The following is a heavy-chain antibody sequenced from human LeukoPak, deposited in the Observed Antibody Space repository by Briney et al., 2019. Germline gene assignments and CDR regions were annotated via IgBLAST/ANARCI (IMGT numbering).Heavy chain of an antibody. D-gene: IGHD2-15*01. J-gene: IGHJ5*02. V-gene: IGHV3-7*01. CDR2: IKQDGSEK. CDR1: GFTFSDHS. Sequence: GSLRLSCVASGFTFSDHSMMWVRQAPGKGLEWVANIKQDGSEKYYVDSVKGRFTISRDNAKNSLYLQMNSLRAEDTAVYYCASRVVAATNWFDPWGQGTLVTVSS. CDR3: ASRVVAATNWFDP.